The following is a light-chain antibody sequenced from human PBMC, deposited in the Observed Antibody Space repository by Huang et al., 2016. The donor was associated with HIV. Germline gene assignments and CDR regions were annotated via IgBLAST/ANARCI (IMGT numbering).Light chain of an antibody. CDR3: QQYFDVPWT. CDR2: WAA. Sequence: IVMTQSPDSLAVSLGETATINCKSSQSLLFRSNNKNCLAWYQQKPGQPPTLLMSWAATRGSGVPSRFSGVGSGTDFTLTISSLQAEDVAVYFCQQYFDVPWTFGRGTKVEIK. CDR1: QSLLFRSNNKNC. V-gene: IGKV4-1*01. J-gene: IGKJ1*01.